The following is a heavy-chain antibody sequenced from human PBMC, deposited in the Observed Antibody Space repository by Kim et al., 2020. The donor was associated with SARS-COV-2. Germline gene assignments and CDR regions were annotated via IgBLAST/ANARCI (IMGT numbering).Heavy chain of an antibody. CDR1: GGSFSGYY. V-gene: IGHV4-34*01. CDR2: INHSGST. Sequence: SETLSLTCAVYGGSFSGYYWSWIRQPPGKGLEWIGEINHSGSTNYNPSLKSRVTISVDTSKNQFSLKLSSVTAADTAVYYCARGRMGQYSLAYWGQGTLVTVSS. CDR3: ARGRMGQYSLAY. D-gene: IGHD6-6*01. J-gene: IGHJ4*02.